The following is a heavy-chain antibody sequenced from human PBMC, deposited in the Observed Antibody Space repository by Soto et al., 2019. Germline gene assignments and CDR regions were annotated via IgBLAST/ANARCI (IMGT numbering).Heavy chain of an antibody. Sequence: GESLRLSCAASGFTVSSNYMSWVRQAPGKGLEWVSVIYSGGSTYYADSVKGRFTISRDNSKNTLYLQMNSLRAEDTAVYYCARGLGGYYTYYYYGMDVWGQGTTVTVSS. D-gene: IGHD3-22*01. CDR2: IYSGGST. CDR3: ARGLGGYYTYYYYGMDV. V-gene: IGHV3-66*01. CDR1: GFTVSSNY. J-gene: IGHJ6*02.